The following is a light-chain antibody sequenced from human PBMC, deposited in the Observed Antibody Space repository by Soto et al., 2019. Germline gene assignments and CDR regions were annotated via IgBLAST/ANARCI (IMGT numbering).Light chain of an antibody. J-gene: IGKJ5*01. V-gene: IGKV1-5*03. CDR2: KAS. Sequence: DIQMTQSPSTLSEYVGAKFTITCRASQSISNWLAWYQQKPGKAPNLLIAKASSLESGVPSRVSGSGSGTEFTLTSSSLQPEDFATYYCQQHGQWPITFGQGTRLENK. CDR1: QSISNW. CDR3: QQHGQWPIT.